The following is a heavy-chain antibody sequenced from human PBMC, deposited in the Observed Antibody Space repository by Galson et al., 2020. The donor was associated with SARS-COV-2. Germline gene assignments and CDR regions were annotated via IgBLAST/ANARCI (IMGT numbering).Heavy chain of an antibody. J-gene: IGHJ4*02. CDR3: AREPYDYVGGSYRQYYFDS. Sequence: SVKVSCKASGGTFSSYAISWVRQAPGQGLEWMGGIIPIFGTANYAQKFQGRVTITADESTSTAYMELSSLRSEDTAVYYCAREPYDYVGGSYRQYYFDSWGRGTLVPVS. D-gene: IGHD3-16*02. CDR1: GGTFSSYA. CDR2: IIPIFGTA. V-gene: IGHV1-69*13.